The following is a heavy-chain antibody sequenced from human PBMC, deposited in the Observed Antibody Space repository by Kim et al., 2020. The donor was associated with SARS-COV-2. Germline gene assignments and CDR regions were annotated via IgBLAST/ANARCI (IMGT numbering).Heavy chain of an antibody. D-gene: IGHD2-2*01. Sequence: SETLSLTCTVSGGSISSYYWSWIRQPPGKGLEWIGYIYYSGSTNYNPSLKSRVTISVDTSKNQFSLKLSSVTAADTAVYYCARAGPTSWYLNYWGQGTLVTVSS. CDR2: IYYSGST. V-gene: IGHV4-59*01. J-gene: IGHJ4*02. CDR3: ARAGPTSWYLNY. CDR1: GGSISSYY.